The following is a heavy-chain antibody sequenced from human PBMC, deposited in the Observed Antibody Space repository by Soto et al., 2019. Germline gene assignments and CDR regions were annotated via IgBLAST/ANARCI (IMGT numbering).Heavy chain of an antibody. CDR2: IGTAGDT. Sequence: GGSLRLSCAASGFTFSSYDMHWVRQATGKCLEWVSAIGTAGDTYYPGSVKGRFTISRENAKNTLYLQMNSLRAEDMAVYYCAKVATVTAYYFDYWGQGTLVTVSS. CDR1: GFTFSSYD. V-gene: IGHV3-13*01. D-gene: IGHD4-4*01. CDR3: AKVATVTAYYFDY. J-gene: IGHJ4*02.